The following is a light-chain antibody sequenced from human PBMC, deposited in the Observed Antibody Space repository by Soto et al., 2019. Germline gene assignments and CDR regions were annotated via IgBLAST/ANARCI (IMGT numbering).Light chain of an antibody. CDR2: GPT. J-gene: IGKJ1*01. CDR3: QHTYNLPRT. V-gene: IGKV1-39*01. CDR1: LSIGDS. Sequence: DIRMSQSPSSVSGSVRDRITHTRRASLSIGDSLSWVQQKVGKPPRLLFYGPTALQSGVPARFTGSGSGTDSTLTIINMQREDLATYYCQHTYNLPRTFGQGTKVDIK.